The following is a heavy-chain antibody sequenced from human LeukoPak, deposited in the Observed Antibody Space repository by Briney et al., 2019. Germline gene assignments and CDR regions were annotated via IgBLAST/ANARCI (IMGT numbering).Heavy chain of an antibody. CDR3: TRLTPVFSGNYYGGLDY. V-gene: IGHV4-59*08. CDR2: IYYSGTT. J-gene: IGHJ4*02. D-gene: IGHD1-26*01. Sequence: SETLSLTCTVSGGSISHYYWSWTRQPPGKAPEWIGYIYYSGTTSYNPSLRSRVTISLDTSKNQSSLKLISVTAADTAMSYCTRLTPVFSGNYYGGLDYWGQGTLVTVSS. CDR1: GGSISHYY.